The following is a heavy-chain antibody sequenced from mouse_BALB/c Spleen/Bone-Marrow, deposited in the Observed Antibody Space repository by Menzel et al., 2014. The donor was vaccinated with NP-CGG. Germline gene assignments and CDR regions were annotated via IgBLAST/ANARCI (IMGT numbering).Heavy chain of an antibody. CDR1: GYTFTDYY. CDR2: IYPGSGNT. CDR3: AREGYGNSYYFDY. Sequence: QVQLQQSGPELVKPGASVKISCKASGYTFTDYYINWVKQKPGQGLVWIGWIYPGSGNTKYNEKFKGKATLTVDTSSSTAYMQLSSLTSEDTAVYFCAREGYGNSYYFDYWGQGTTLTVSS. D-gene: IGHD2-10*02. J-gene: IGHJ2*01. V-gene: IGHV1-84*02.